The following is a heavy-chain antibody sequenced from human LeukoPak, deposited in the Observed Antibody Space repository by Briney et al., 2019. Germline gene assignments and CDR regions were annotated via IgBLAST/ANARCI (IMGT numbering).Heavy chain of an antibody. CDR1: GGSISISSYY. J-gene: IGHJ5*02. CDR2: IYYSGST. CDR3: ARTWIQLYNWFDP. V-gene: IGHV4-39*01. D-gene: IGHD5-18*01. Sequence: SETLSLTCTVSGGSISISSYYWGWIRQPPGKGLEWIGSIYYSGSTYYNPSLKSRVTISVDTSKNQFSLKLSSVTAADTAVYYCARTWIQLYNWFDPWGQGTLVTVSS.